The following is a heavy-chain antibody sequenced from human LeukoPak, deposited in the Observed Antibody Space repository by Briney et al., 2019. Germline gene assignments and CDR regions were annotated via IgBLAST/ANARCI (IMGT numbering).Heavy chain of an antibody. CDR1: GGSISSGGYY. V-gene: IGHV4-30-2*01. CDR3: ARREPDTAMVFSWDSFDI. D-gene: IGHD5-18*01. Sequence: SQTLSLTCTVSGGSISSGGYYWGWVRQPPGKGLEWIGYIYHSGSTYYNPSLKSRVTISVDRSKNQFSLKLSSVTAADTGVYCCARREPDTAMVFSWDSFDIWGQGTMVTVSS. J-gene: IGHJ3*02. CDR2: IYHSGST.